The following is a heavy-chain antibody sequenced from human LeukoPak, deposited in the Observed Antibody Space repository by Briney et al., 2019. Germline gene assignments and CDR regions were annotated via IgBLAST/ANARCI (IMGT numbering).Heavy chain of an antibody. CDR1: GYTLTELS. D-gene: IGHD1-26*01. CDR3: ATQSINSGSYHHRFDY. CDR2: FDPEDGET. V-gene: IGHV1-24*01. Sequence: ASVKVSCKVSGYTLTELSMHWVRQAPGKGLEWMGGFDPEDGETIYAQKFQGRVTMTEDTSTDTAYMELSSLRSEDTAVYYCATQSINSGSYHHRFDYWGQGTLVTVSS. J-gene: IGHJ4*02.